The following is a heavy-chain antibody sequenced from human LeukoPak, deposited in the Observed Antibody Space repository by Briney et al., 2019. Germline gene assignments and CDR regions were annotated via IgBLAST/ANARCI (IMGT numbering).Heavy chain of an antibody. J-gene: IGHJ4*02. CDR2: ISSSSSYI. CDR1: GFTFSSYS. Sequence: SGGSLRLSCAASGFTFSSYSMNWVRQAPGKGLEWVSSISSSSSYIYYADSVKGRFTISRDNAKNSLYLQMNSLRAEDTAVYYCARERAGDSGYDYGMDYWGQGTLVTVSS. CDR3: ARERAGDSGYDYGMDY. D-gene: IGHD5-12*01. V-gene: IGHV3-21*01.